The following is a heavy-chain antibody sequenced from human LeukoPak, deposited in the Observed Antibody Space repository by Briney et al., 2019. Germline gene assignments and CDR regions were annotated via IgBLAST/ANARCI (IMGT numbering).Heavy chain of an antibody. D-gene: IGHD6-19*01. CDR2: IFGSGGSA. CDR3: AKTTTGYSSGRYPGWPADS. Sequence: GGSLRLSCAASGFTFNTYAMCWVRQAPGKGLEWGSGIFGSGGSAHYADSVKGRFTISRDNSKNTVYLQMNSLRAEDTAVYYCAKTTTGYSSGRYPGWPADSWGQGALVTVSS. CDR1: GFTFNTYA. V-gene: IGHV3-23*01. J-gene: IGHJ4*02.